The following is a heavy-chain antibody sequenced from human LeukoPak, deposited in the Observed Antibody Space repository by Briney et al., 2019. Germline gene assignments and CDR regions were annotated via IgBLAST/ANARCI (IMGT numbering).Heavy chain of an antibody. CDR1: GFTFSNAW. D-gene: IGHD6-19*01. J-gene: IGHJ5*02. CDR2: IKSKTDGGTT. CDR3: TTSWYSSGWYGDNWFDP. V-gene: IGHV3-15*01. Sequence: GGSLRLSCAASGFTFSNAWMSWVRQAPGKGLEWVGRIKSKTDGGTTDYAAPVKGRFTISRDDSKNTLYLQMNSLKTEDTAVYYCTTSWYSSGWYGDNWFDPWGQGTLVTVSS.